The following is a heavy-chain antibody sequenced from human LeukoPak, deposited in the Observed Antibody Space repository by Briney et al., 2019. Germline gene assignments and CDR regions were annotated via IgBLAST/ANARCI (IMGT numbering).Heavy chain of an antibody. CDR3: ARDEGGGSYRYYFDY. CDR1: GYTFTGYY. J-gene: IGHJ4*02. CDR2: INPNSGGT. V-gene: IGHV1-2*02. Sequence: ASVKVSCKASGYTFTGYYIHWVRQAPGQGLEWMGWINPNSGGTNYAQKFQGRVTMTRDTSISTAYMELNRLRSDDTAVYYCARDEGGGSYRYYFDYWGQGTLVTVSS. D-gene: IGHD1-26*01.